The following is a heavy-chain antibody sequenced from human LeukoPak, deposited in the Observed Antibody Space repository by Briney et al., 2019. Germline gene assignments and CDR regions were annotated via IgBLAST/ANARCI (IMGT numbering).Heavy chain of an antibody. CDR2: IYYSGST. V-gene: IGHV4-31*03. CDR1: GGSISSGDYY. D-gene: IGHD3-3*01. CDR3: ARDRLESDGMDV. J-gene: IGHJ6*02. Sequence: SETLSLTCTVSGGSISSGDYYWSWIRQHPGEGLEWIGYIYYSGSTYYNPSLKSRVTISVDTSKNQFSLKLSSVTAADTAVYYCARDRLESDGMDVWGQGATVTVSS.